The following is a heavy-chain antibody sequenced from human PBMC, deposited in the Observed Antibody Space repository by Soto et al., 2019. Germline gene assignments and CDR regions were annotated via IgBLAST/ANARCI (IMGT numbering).Heavy chain of an antibody. J-gene: IGHJ5*02. D-gene: IGHD2-2*01. V-gene: IGHV4-39*01. CDR1: GGSISSSRSY. Sequence: PSETLSLTCNVSGGSISSSRSYWAWIRQPPGKGLEWIANIFYSGSTYYNPSLASRVTVSVDTSKNQFSLKLSSVTAADTAVYYCARQPTTADIDLWIDPRGQGTLVTVSS. CDR2: IFYSGST. CDR3: ARQPTTADIDLWIDP.